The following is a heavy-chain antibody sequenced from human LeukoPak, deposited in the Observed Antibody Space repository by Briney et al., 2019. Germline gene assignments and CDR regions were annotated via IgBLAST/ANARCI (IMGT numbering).Heavy chain of an antibody. J-gene: IGHJ4*02. V-gene: IGHV5-51*01. D-gene: IGHD2-2*01. CDR2: IYPGDSDT. CDR3: ARGWARYCSSTSCYLIDY. Sequence: EESLKISCKASGYSFTSYWIGWVRQMPGKGLEWMGIIYPGDSDTRYSPSFQGQVTISADKSISTAYLQWSSLKASDTAMYYCARGWARYCSSTSCYLIDYWGQGTLVTVSS. CDR1: GYSFTSYW.